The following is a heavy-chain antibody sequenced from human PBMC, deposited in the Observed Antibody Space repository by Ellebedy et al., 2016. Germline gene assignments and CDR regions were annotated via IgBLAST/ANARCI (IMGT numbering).Heavy chain of an antibody. CDR1: GFTFSSYG. D-gene: IGHD4-17*01. CDR3: AKDPSWRRAYYGDLFDY. J-gene: IGHJ4*02. V-gene: IGHV3-30*18. CDR2: ISYDGSNK. Sequence: GGSLRLSCAASGFTFSSYGMHWVRQAPGKGLEWVAVISYDGSNKYYADSVKGRFTISRDNSKNTLYLQMNSLRAEDTAAYYCAKDPSWRRAYYGDLFDYWGQGTLVTVSS.